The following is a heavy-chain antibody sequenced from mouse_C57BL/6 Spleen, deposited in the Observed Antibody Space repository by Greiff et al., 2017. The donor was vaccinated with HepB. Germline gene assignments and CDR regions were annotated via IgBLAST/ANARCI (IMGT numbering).Heavy chain of an antibody. D-gene: IGHD2-4*01. CDR2: IYPGDGDT. CDR3: ARTGDYDGGDFDY. Sequence: VKLMESGPELVKPGASVKISCKASGYAFSSSWMNWVKQRPGKGLEWIGRIYPGDGDTNYNGKFKGKATLTADKSSSTAYMQLSSLTSEDSAVYFCARTGDYDGGDFDYWGQGTTLTVSS. V-gene: IGHV1-82*01. CDR1: GYAFSSSW. J-gene: IGHJ2*01.